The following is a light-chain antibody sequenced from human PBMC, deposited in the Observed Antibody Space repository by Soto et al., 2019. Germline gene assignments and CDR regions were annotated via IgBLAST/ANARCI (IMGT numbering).Light chain of an antibody. CDR1: RSDIGTGYS. CDR3: QSYDSSLSGWV. J-gene: IGLJ3*02. V-gene: IGLV1-40*01. CDR2: GDT. Sequence: QSVLTQPPSVSGAPGQRVTISCTGSRSDIGTGYSVHWYKQLPGTAPQLLIFGDTIRASGVPDRFSGSKSGTSASLAITGLQAEDEADYYCQSYDSSLSGWVFGGGTKVTVL.